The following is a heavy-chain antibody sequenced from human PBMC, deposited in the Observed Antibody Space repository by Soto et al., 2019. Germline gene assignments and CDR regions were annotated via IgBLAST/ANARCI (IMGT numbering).Heavy chain of an antibody. CDR2: IRSKANSYAT. CDR3: TRGGGPNWFDP. D-gene: IGHD2-15*01. J-gene: IGHJ5*02. Sequence: PGGSLRLSCAASGFTFSGSAMHWVRQASGKGLEWVGRIRSKANSYATAYAASVKGRFTISRDDSKNTAYLQMNSLKTEDTAVYYCTRGGGPNWFDPWGQGTLVTVSS. CDR1: GFTFSGSA. V-gene: IGHV3-73*01.